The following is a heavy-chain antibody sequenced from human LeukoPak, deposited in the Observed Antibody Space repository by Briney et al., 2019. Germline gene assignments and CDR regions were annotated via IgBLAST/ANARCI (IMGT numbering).Heavy chain of an antibody. D-gene: IGHD6-19*01. J-gene: IGHJ4*02. Sequence: SQTLSLTCVISGDSVSINSAAWNWIRQSPSRGLEWLGRTYYRSKWSNDYAVSVRSRITINPDTSKNQFSLQLNFVTPEDTAVYYCARAGGNQWRGFDYWGQGTLVTVSS. CDR3: ARAGGNQWRGFDY. CDR2: TYYRSKWSN. V-gene: IGHV6-1*01. CDR1: GDSVSINSAA.